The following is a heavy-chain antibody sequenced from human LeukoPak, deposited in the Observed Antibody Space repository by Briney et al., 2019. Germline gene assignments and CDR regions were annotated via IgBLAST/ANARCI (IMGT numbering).Heavy chain of an antibody. CDR3: TRGRSTVTFDY. J-gene: IGHJ4*02. CDR2: VYYNGLT. Sequence: SETLSLTCTVSGASISPHYWTWIRQAPGRGLEWIGYVYYNGLTSYNASLRSRLILSVDTARNQVSLKLTSVTAADTAVYYCTRGRSTVTFDYWGQGTLVTVSS. CDR1: GASISPHY. V-gene: IGHV4-59*11. D-gene: IGHD4-17*01.